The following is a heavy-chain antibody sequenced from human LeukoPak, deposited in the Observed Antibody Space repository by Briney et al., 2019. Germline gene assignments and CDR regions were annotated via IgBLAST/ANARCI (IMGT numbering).Heavy chain of an antibody. Sequence: GASVKVSCKASGYTFTGYYMHWVRQAPGQGLEWMGWINPNSGGTNYAQKFQGRVTMTRDTSISTAYMELSRLRSDDTAVYYCARSSPRIVVLTSDLGYWGQGTLVTVSS. CDR1: GYTFTGYY. D-gene: IGHD2-15*01. V-gene: IGHV1-2*02. CDR3: ARSSPRIVVLTSDLGY. J-gene: IGHJ4*02. CDR2: INPNSGGT.